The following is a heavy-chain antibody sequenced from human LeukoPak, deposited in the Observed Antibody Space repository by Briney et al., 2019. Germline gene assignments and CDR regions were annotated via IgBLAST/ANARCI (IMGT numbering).Heavy chain of an antibody. CDR1: GGSFSGYY. CDR3: ARVLRGRNYRGYYYMDV. D-gene: IGHD1-7*01. CDR2: INHSGST. Sequence: SETLSLTCAVYGGSFSGYYWSWIRQSPGKGLEWIGEINHSGSTNYNPSLKSRVTISVDTSKNQFSLKLSSVTAADTAVYYCARVLRGRNYRGYYYMDVWGKGTTVTVSS. V-gene: IGHV4-34*01. J-gene: IGHJ6*03.